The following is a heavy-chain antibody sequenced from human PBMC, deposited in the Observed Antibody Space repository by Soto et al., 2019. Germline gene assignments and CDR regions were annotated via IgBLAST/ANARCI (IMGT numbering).Heavy chain of an antibody. Sequence: QVQLVQSGAEVKKPGASVKVSCKASGYTFTSYDINWVRQATGQGLEWMGWMNPNSANTGYAQKSQGRGTMTRTTCLSTAYMELSSVRSEDTAVYYCAGEGVRGMDVWGQGTTVTVSS. CDR1: GYTFTSYD. CDR2: MNPNSANT. CDR3: AGEGVRGMDV. J-gene: IGHJ6*02. V-gene: IGHV1-8*01. D-gene: IGHD3-16*01.